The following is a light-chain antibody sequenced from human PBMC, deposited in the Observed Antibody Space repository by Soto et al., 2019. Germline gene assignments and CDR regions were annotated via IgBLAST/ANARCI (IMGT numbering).Light chain of an antibody. J-gene: IGKJ4*01. V-gene: IGKV3-20*01. Sequence: EIVLTQSPGTLSLSPGERATLSCRASQSVSSSYLAWYPQIPGQPPRLLIFGASNRATGIPDRFTGSGSGTDFTLTISRLEPEEFAVYYCHQYGISPLTFGGGAKVEVK. CDR2: GAS. CDR1: QSVSSSY. CDR3: HQYGISPLT.